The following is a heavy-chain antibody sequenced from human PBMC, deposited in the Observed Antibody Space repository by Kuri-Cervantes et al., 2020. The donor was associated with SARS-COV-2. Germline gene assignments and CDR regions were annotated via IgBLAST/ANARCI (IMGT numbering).Heavy chain of an antibody. J-gene: IGHJ4*02. CDR3: VPTYYYDSSGYYYLDY. D-gene: IGHD3-22*01. Sequence: SETLSLTCTVSGGSISSSSYYWGWIRQPPGKGLEWIGSIYYSGSTYYNPSLKSRVTISVDTSKNQFSLKLSSVTAADTAVYYCVPTYYYDSSGYYYLDYWGQGTLVTVSS. CDR2: IYYSGST. V-gene: IGHV4-39*01. CDR1: GGSISSSSYY.